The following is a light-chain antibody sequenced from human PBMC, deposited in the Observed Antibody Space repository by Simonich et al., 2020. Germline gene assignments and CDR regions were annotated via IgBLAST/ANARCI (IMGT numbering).Light chain of an antibody. J-gene: IGKJ2*01. CDR2: CAS. Sequence: DIVMTQSPDSLAVSLGERATINCKSSLKVLYSSNNKNNLAWDQQKPGQPPKLLIYCASTRESGVPDRFSGSGSGTDFTLTISSLQAEDVAVYYCQQYYSTPYTFGQGTKLEIK. V-gene: IGKV4-1*01. CDR1: LKVLYSSNNKNN. CDR3: QQYYSTPYT.